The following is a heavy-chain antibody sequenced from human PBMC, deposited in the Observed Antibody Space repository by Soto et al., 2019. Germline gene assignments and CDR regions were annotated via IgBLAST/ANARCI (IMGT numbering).Heavy chain of an antibody. Sequence: EVQLLESGGGLVQPGGSLRLSCAASGFTFSSYAMSWVRQAPGKGLEWVSAISGSGGSTYYADSVQGRFTTSRDNSKNTQYLQMHSLRAEDTAVYYCAYSSTPFDYWGQGTLVTVSS. CDR1: GFTFSSYA. CDR2: ISGSGGST. CDR3: AYSSTPFDY. D-gene: IGHD6-13*01. J-gene: IGHJ4*02. V-gene: IGHV3-23*01.